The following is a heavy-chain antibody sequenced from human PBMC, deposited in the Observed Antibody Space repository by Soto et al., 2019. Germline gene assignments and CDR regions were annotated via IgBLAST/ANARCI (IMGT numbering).Heavy chain of an antibody. CDR2: IYYSGST. Sequence: SETLSLTCTVSGGSISSYYWSWIRQPPGKGLEWIGYIYYSGSTNYNPSLKSRVTISVDTSKNQFSLKLSSVTAADTAVYYCAREFAVYYDSSGAFQHWRQRTLVTVSS. V-gene: IGHV4-59*01. D-gene: IGHD3-22*01. CDR3: AREFAVYYDSSGAFQH. CDR1: GGSISSYY. J-gene: IGHJ1*01.